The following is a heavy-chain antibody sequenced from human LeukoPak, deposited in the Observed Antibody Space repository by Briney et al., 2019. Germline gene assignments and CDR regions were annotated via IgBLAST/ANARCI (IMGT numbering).Heavy chain of an antibody. D-gene: IGHD1-26*01. Sequence: PGGSLRLSCAASGFTFSSYWMRWVRQAPGKGLVWVSRINSDGSSTSYADSVKGRFTISRDNAKNTLYLQMNSLRAEDTAVYYCARDWQDTGAFDYWGQGTLVTVSS. CDR2: INSDGSST. J-gene: IGHJ4*02. CDR3: ARDWQDTGAFDY. CDR1: GFTFSSYW. V-gene: IGHV3-74*01.